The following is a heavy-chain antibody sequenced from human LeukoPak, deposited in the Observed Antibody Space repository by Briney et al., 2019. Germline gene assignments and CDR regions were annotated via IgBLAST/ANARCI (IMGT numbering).Heavy chain of an antibody. CDR3: ANHLACGSTSCPSFDD. V-gene: IGHV3-21*01. CDR1: GFTFNTYS. D-gene: IGHD2-2*01. Sequence: GGSLRLSCTASGFTFNTYSMNWVRLAPGKGLEWVASISDRGSYIYYADSVKGRFTISRDNAKNSLHLQMNSLRADDTAVYYCANHLACGSTSCPSFDDWGQGTLVTVSS. J-gene: IGHJ4*02. CDR2: ISDRGSYI.